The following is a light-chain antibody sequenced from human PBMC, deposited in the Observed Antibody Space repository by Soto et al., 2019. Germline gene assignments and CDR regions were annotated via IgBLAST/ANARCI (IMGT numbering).Light chain of an antibody. CDR3: SSYSGSSHCVV. Sequence: QSALTQPPSASGSPGQSVTISCTGTSKDIGAYNFVSWYQRLPGKAPKLIIYDVINRPPGVPDRFTGSKSGNTASLTVSGLQADDYGDYFFSSYSGSSHCVVFGGATKLTVL. CDR1: SKDIGAYNF. CDR2: DVI. J-gene: IGLJ2*01. V-gene: IGLV2-8*01.